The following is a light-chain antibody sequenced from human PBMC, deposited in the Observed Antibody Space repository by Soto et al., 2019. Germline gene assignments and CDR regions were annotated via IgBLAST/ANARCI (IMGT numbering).Light chain of an antibody. CDR1: QSISSW. CDR2: QAS. Sequence: DIQMTQSPSTLSASVGDRVTITCRASQSISSWLAWYQKKPGKVPTPLIYQASSLEGGVSARFRGSRSGTEFNLTISSLRADDLATYYCQQYNSYSETFGPGAKVEI. V-gene: IGKV1-5*03. CDR3: QQYNSYSET. J-gene: IGKJ1*01.